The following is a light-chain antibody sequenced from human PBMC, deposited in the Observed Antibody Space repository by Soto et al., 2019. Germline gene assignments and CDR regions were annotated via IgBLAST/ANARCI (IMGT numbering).Light chain of an antibody. CDR1: QSVSTY. Sequence: DIVLTQSPATLPLSPGEGATLSCRASQSVSTYLAWHQQRPGQAPRLLIYDASSRAPGTPARLSGSGSGRDFTLTISNHEPEYFAIDYCQQRNSWPRTFGGGTKVDIK. V-gene: IGKV3-11*02. J-gene: IGKJ4*01. CDR3: QQRNSWPRT. CDR2: DAS.